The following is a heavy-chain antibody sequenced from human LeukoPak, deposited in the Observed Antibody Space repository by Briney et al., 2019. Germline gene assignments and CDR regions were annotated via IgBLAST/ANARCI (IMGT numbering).Heavy chain of an antibody. V-gene: IGHV3-7*01. CDR1: GITFSSSW. Sequence: GGSLRLSCVASGITFSSSWMSWVRQAPGKGLEWVANIKPDGSVKYYADSVKGRFAISRDNAENSLYLQMNSLRTEDTAVYYCARDQPDPAGTGPRFDYWGQGSLVTVSS. CDR2: IKPDGSVK. J-gene: IGHJ4*02. D-gene: IGHD1-1*01. CDR3: ARDQPDPAGTGPRFDY.